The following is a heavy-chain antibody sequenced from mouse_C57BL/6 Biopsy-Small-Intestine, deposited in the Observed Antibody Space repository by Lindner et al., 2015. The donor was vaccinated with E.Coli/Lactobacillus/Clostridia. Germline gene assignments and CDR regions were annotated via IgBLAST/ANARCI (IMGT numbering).Heavy chain of an antibody. CDR2: IDPEDGET. D-gene: IGHD6-1*01. Sequence: VQLQESGAELVKPGASVKLSCAASGFNIKDYYIHWVKQTTEQGLEWIGRIDPEDGETECAPKFQDKATFTADTSSNTAYLQLSSLTSEDTAVYYCAPLFLYWGQGALVTVSA. V-gene: IGHV14-2*01. CDR1: GFNIKDYY. CDR3: APLFLY. J-gene: IGHJ3*01.